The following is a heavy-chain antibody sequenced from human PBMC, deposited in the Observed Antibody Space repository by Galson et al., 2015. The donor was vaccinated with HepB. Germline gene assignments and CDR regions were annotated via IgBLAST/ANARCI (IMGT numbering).Heavy chain of an antibody. V-gene: IGHV3-30*02. CDR3: AKDILKYYGSGSYPSPDY. J-gene: IGHJ4*02. CDR2: IRYDGSNK. D-gene: IGHD3-10*01. CDR1: GFTFSSYG. Sequence: SLRLSCAASGFTFSSYGMHWVRQAPGKGLEWVAFIRYDGSNKYYADSVKGRFTISRDNSKNTLYLQMNSLRAEDTAVYYCAKDILKYYGSGSYPSPDYWGQGTLVTVSS.